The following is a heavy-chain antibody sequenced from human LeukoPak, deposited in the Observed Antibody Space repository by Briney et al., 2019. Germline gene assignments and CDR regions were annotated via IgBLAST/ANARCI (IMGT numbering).Heavy chain of an antibody. CDR2: ISYDGSNK. D-gene: IGHD1-26*01. CDR1: GFTFSSYG. J-gene: IGHJ4*02. V-gene: IGHV3-30*03. Sequence: GGSLRLSCAASGFTFSSYGMHWVRQAPGKGLEWVAVISYDGSNKYYADSVKGRFTISRDNSKNTLYLQMNSLRAEDTAVYYCARELVGTTSDYWGQGTLVTVSS. CDR3: ARELVGTTSDY.